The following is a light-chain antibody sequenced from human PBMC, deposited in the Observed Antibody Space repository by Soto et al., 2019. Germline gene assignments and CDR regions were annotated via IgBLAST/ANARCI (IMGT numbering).Light chain of an antibody. CDR1: QSISSW. J-gene: IGKJ1*01. CDR2: DAS. Sequence: DIQMTQSPSTLSASVGDRVTISCRASQSISSWLAWYQQKPGKAPKLLIYDASSLESGVPSRFSGSGSGTDFTLTISSLQPEDFATYYCLQDYNYPWTVGQGTKVDIK. V-gene: IGKV1-5*01. CDR3: LQDYNYPWT.